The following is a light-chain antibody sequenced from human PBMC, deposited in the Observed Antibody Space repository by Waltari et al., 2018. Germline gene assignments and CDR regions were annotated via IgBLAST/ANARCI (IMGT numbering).Light chain of an antibody. CDR2: GAS. J-gene: IGKJ5*01. CDR3: QQYNNWPRT. CDR1: QSVSSK. V-gene: IGKV3-15*01. Sequence: EIVMTQSPATLSVSPGERATLPCRASQSVSSKLAWYQQKPGQAPRLLIYGASTRATGIPARFSGSGSGTEFTLTISSLQSEDFAVYYCQQYNNWPRTFGQGTRLEIK.